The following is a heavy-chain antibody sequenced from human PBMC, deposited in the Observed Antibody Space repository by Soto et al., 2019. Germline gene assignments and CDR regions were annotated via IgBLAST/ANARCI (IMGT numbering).Heavy chain of an antibody. Sequence: EVQLLESGGGLVQPGGSLRLSCAASGFTFSSYAMSWVRQAPGKGLEWVSALSGGDDTTYSADSVRGRFTVSRDNSKNTLYLQMNSLGADDTAVYYCAKESIRAAAGELDYWGQGTLVTVSS. V-gene: IGHV3-23*01. CDR3: AKESIRAAAGELDY. CDR1: GFTFSSYA. D-gene: IGHD6-25*01. CDR2: LSGGDDTT. J-gene: IGHJ4*02.